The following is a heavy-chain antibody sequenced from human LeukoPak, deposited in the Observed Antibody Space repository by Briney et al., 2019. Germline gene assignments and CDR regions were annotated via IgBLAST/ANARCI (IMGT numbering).Heavy chain of an antibody. D-gene: IGHD6-19*01. CDR3: ARSGYSSGWYFGLNDAFDI. CDR1: GYTFTSYD. CDR2: MNPNSGNT. V-gene: IGHV1-8*03. Sequence: GASVKVSCKASGYTFTSYDINWVRQATGQGLEWMGWMNPNSGNTGYAQKFQGRVTITRNTSISTAYMELSSLRSEDTAVYYCARSGYSSGWYFGLNDAFDIWGQGTMVTVSS. J-gene: IGHJ3*02.